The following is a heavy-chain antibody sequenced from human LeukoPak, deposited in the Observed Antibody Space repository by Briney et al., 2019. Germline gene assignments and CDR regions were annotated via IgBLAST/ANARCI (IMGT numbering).Heavy chain of an antibody. J-gene: IGHJ4*02. D-gene: IGHD6-13*01. CDR3: ASPYSSRWYELCY. V-gene: IGHV3-48*03. Sequence: PGGSLRLSRAASGFTFSNYEMNWVRQAPGKGLEWVSYISSSGTTIYYADSVKGRFTISRDYAKKSLYLQMNSLRAEDTAVYYCASPYSSRWYELCYWGQGTLVTVSS. CDR2: ISSSGTTI. CDR1: GFTFSNYE.